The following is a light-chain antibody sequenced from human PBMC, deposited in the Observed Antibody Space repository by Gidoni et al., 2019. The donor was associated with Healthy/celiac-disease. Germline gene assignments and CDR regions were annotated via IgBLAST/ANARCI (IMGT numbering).Light chain of an antibody. CDR3: QQYGSSPHCS. CDR2: GAS. V-gene: IGKV3-20*01. CDR1: QSVSSSY. J-gene: IGKJ2*04. Sequence: EIVLTQSPGTLSLSPGERATISCRASQSVSSSYLAWYQQKPGQAPRLLIYGASSRATGIPDRLSGSGSGTDFTLTISRLEPEDFAVYYCQQYGSSPHCSFGQXTKLEIK.